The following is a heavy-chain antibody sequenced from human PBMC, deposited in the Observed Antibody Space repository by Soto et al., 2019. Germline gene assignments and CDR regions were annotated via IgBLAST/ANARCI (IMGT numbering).Heavy chain of an antibody. CDR1: GGTFSSYT. CDR3: ARGPSSSWDY. D-gene: IGHD6-13*01. J-gene: IGHJ4*02. CDR2: IIPILGIA. Sequence: QVQLVQSGAEVKKPGSSVKVSCKASGGTFSSYTISWVRQAPGQGLEWMGRIIPILGIANYAQKYQGRITITADNSTSTAYMELSSLRSEDTAVYYCARGPSSSWDYWGQGTLVTVSS. V-gene: IGHV1-69*02.